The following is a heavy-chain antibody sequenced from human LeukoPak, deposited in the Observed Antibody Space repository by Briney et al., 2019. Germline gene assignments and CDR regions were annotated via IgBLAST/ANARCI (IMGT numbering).Heavy chain of an antibody. V-gene: IGHV3-48*03. J-gene: IGHJ5*02. Sequence: GGSLRLSCAASGFTFSSYEMNWVRQAPGKGLEWVSYISSSGSTIYYADSVKGRFTISRDNAKNSLYLQMNSLRAEDTAVYYCARDLGLTAAGIGFDPRGQGTLVTVSS. D-gene: IGHD6-13*01. CDR3: ARDLGLTAAGIGFDP. CDR2: ISSSGSTI. CDR1: GFTFSSYE.